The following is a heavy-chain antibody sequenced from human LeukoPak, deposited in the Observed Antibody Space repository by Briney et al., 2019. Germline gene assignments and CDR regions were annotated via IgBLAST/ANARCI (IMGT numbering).Heavy chain of an antibody. CDR1: GHTSTTYA. CDR3: ARGYCSSTSCYMDV. D-gene: IGHD2-2*01. CDR2: INAGNGNI. J-gene: IGHJ6*02. Sequence: ASVKVSCKASGHTSTTYAIHWVRQAPGQGLEWMGWINAGNGNIKYSQKFQGRVTITGDTSASTAYMELSSLRSEDTAVYYCARGYCSSTSCYMDVWGQGTTVSVSS. V-gene: IGHV1-3*01.